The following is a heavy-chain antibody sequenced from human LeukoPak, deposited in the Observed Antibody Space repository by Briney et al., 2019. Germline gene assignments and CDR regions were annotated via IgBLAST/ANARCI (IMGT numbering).Heavy chain of an antibody. CDR3: ATKQWLAPPPDS. Sequence: GGSLRLSCAASGFTFSKYWMLWVRQAPGKGLESVSRTNTDGTVTTYADSVKGRFTVSRDNADNTMFLQMNTVRDEDTAVYYCATKQWLAPPPDSWGQGTPVTVSS. V-gene: IGHV3-74*01. CDR2: TNTDGTVT. CDR1: GFTFSKYW. D-gene: IGHD6-19*01. J-gene: IGHJ4*02.